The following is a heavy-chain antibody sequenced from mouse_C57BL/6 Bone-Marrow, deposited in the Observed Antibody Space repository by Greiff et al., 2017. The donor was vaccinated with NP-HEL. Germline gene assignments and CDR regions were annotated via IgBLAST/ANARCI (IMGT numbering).Heavy chain of an antibody. CDR2: ISSGSSTI. CDR3: ELRFAY. CDR1: GFTFSDYG. D-gene: IGHD1-3*01. J-gene: IGHJ3*01. Sequence: EVMLVESGGGLVKPGGSLKLSCAASGFTFSDYGMHWVRQAPEKGLEWVAYISSGSSTIYYADTVKGRFTIPRDKAKNTLFLQITSLRSEDTAMYYCELRFAYWGQGTLVTVSA. V-gene: IGHV5-17*01.